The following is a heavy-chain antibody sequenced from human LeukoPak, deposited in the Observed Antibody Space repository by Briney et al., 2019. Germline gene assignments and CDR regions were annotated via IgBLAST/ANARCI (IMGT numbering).Heavy chain of an antibody. CDR1: GFTFSSYS. J-gene: IGHJ3*01. CDR2: ISDSGITT. V-gene: IGHV3-23*01. D-gene: IGHD6-19*01. Sequence: TGGSLRLSCAASGFTFSSYSMNWVRQAPGKGLEWVSVISDSGITTYYADSVKGRFTISRDNSKNTLYLQMNGLRADDTAVYFCAKEGGQWLADAFNVWGQGTLVTVSS. CDR3: AKEGGQWLADAFNV.